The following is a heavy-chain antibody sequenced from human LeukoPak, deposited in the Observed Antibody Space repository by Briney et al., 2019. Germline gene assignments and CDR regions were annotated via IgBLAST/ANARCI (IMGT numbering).Heavy chain of an antibody. CDR2: ISSASTYI. CDR3: ASDPWRNADGEYFDY. Sequence: GGSLRLSCAVSGFTFSSYTINWVRQAPGKGLEWVSSISSASTYIYFADSVQGRFTISRDNAKNSLYLQMNSLRAEDTAVYYCASDPWRNADGEYFDYWGQGALVTVSS. D-gene: IGHD3-3*01. J-gene: IGHJ4*02. CDR1: GFTFSSYT. V-gene: IGHV3-21*01.